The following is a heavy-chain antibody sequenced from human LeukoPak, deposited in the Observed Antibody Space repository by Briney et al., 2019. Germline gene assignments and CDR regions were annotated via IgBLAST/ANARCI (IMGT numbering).Heavy chain of an antibody. CDR3: AREVGGNWNYARGNWFDP. CDR2: IIPIFGTA. V-gene: IGHV1-69*05. D-gene: IGHD1-7*01. J-gene: IGHJ5*02. Sequence: SVKVSCKASGGTFSSYAISWVRQAPGQGLEWMGGIIPIFGTANYAQKFQGRVTITTDESTSTAYMELSSLRSEDTAVYYCAREVGGNWNYARGNWFDPWGQGTLVTVSS. CDR1: GGTFSSYA.